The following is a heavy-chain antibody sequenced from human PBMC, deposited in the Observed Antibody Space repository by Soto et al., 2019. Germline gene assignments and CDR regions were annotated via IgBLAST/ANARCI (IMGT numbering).Heavy chain of an antibody. CDR2: IYYSGNT. J-gene: IGHJ4*02. Sequence: QVQLQESGPGLVKPSQTLSLTCTVSGGSTSSDNYWSWIRQPPGKGLEWIGHIYYSGNTDYNPSLTSRLALSIVTSKNQFSLKLSSVTAADPAVYFCAREGGESSDGLYYFDSWGQGSLVTVSS. D-gene: IGHD3-16*01. CDR3: AREGGESSDGLYYFDS. V-gene: IGHV4-30-4*01. CDR1: GGSTSSDNY.